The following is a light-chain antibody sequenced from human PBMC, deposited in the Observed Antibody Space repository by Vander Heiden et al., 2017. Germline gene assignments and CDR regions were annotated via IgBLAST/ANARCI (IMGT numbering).Light chain of an antibody. CDR1: QIIDNL. Sequence: DIQMTQSPSCLSASVGDTVTTTSLARQIIDNLLNWYQHQPRKAHTLLISSASNLHGGVPSRFSGSGSGTDFTLTIASLQPEDFATYSCQQGYSIPFTFGPGTKVDAK. J-gene: IGKJ3*01. CDR2: SAS. CDR3: QQGYSIPFT. V-gene: IGKV1-39*01.